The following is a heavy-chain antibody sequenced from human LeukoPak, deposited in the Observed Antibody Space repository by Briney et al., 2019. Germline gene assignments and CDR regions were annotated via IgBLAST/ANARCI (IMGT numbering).Heavy chain of an antibody. CDR1: GGSISSGGYY. CDR3: ARGGAGGRDGYNYGY. D-gene: IGHD5-24*01. Sequence: SETLSLTCTFSGGSISSGGYYWSWIRQHPGKGLEWIGYIYYSGSTYYNPSLKSRVTIAVDTSNNQFSLRLNSVTAADTAVYYCARGGAGGRDGYNYGYWGQGTLVTVSS. J-gene: IGHJ4*02. V-gene: IGHV4-31*03. CDR2: IYYSGST.